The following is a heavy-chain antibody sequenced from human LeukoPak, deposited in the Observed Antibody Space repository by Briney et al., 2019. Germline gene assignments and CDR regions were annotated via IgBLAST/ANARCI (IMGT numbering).Heavy chain of an antibody. J-gene: IGHJ6*02. CDR3: ASPPPYYGDYSYGMDV. CDR2: ISGSGGST. D-gene: IGHD4-17*01. CDR1: GFTFSSYS. Sequence: GGSVRLSCAASGFTFSSYSMNWVRQAPGKGLEWVSAISGSGGSTYYADSVKGRLTISRDNSKNTLYMQMNSLRAEHTAIYYCASPPPYYGDYSYGMDVWGQGTTVTVSS. V-gene: IGHV3-23*01.